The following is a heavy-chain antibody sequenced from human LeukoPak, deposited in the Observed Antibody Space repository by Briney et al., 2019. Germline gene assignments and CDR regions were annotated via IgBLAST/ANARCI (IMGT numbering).Heavy chain of an antibody. CDR1: GFIFSTYG. J-gene: IGHJ4*02. CDR3: AKERLWFGELFPDY. V-gene: IGHV3-30*02. Sequence: GGSLRLSCAASGFIFSTYGMYWVREAPGKGLEWVAFIRYDGSNKYYADSVKGRFTISRDNSKNTLYLQMNSLRAEDTAVYYCAKERLWFGELFPDYWGQGTLVTVSS. D-gene: IGHD3-10*01. CDR2: IRYDGSNK.